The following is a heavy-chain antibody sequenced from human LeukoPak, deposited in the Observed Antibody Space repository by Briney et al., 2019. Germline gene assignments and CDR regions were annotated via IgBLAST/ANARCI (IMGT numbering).Heavy chain of an antibody. J-gene: IGHJ5*02. CDR3: ARCNWKHGWFDP. D-gene: IGHD1-20*01. CDR2: IYYGGST. CDR1: GGSISNYY. Sequence: SETLSLTCTVSGGSISNYYWTWIRQPPGKGLEWIGYIYYGGSTNYNPSLKSRFTISLDTSRNQFSLRLSSVTAADTAVYYCARCNWKHGWFDPWGQGTLLTVSS. V-gene: IGHV4-59*01.